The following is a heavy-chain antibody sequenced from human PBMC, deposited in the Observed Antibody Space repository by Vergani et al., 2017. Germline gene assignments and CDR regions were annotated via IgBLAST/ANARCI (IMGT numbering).Heavy chain of an antibody. CDR1: GGSVSSGSYY. D-gene: IGHD3-3*01. J-gene: IGHJ3*02. CDR3: ARVPNDFWSGYSDAFDI. CDR2: IYYSGST. Sequence: QVQLQESGPGLVKPSETLSLTCTVSGGSVSSGSYYWSWIRQPAGKGLEWIGYIYYSGSTNYNPSLKSRVTIAVDTSQNQFSLKLSSVTAAYTALYYCARVPNDFWSGYSDAFDIWGQGTMVTVSS. V-gene: IGHV4-61*10.